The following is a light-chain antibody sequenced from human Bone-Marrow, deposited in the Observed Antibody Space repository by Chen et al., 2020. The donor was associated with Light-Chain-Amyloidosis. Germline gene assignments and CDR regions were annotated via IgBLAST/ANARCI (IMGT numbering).Light chain of an antibody. CDR3: QVWDRSSDRPV. CDR1: NIGTTN. J-gene: IGLJ3*02. Sequence: SYVLTQPSSLSVAPGPTATIACGGNNIGTTNVHWYQQTPGQAPLLVVYDDSDRPSGIPERLSGSNSGNTATLTISRVEAGDEADYYCQVWDRSSDRPVFGGGTKLTVL. CDR2: DDS. V-gene: IGLV3-21*02.